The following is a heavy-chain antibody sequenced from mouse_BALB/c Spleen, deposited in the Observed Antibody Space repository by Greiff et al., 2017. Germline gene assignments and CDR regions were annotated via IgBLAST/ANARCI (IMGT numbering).Heavy chain of an antibody. D-gene: IGHD4-1*01. CDR1: GYTFTSYW. J-gene: IGHJ2*01. CDR2: INPSTGYT. V-gene: IGHV1-7*01. Sequence: LEESGAELAKPGASVKMSCKASGYTFTSYWMHWVKQRPGQGLEWIGYINPSTGYTEYNQKFKDKATLTADKSSSTAYMQLSSLTSEDSAVYYCARTGNWDKGDYWGQGTTLTVSS. CDR3: ARTGNWDKGDY.